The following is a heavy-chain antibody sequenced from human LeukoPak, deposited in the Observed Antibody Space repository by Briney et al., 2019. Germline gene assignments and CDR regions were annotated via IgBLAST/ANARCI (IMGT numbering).Heavy chain of an antibody. CDR1: GGTFSSYA. CDR2: ISDYNGNT. J-gene: IGHJ3*02. D-gene: IGHD2-2*02. V-gene: IGHV1-18*01. Sequence: SVKVSCKASGGTFSSYAISWVRQAPGQGLEWMGWISDYNGNTNYAQKLQGRVTMTTDTSTSTAYMELRSLSSDDTAVYYCARVKGCSSTSCYTGAFDIWGQGTMVTVSS. CDR3: ARVKGCSSTSCYTGAFDI.